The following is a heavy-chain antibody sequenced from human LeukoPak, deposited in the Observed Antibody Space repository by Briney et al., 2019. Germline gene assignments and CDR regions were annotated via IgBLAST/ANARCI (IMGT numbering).Heavy chain of an antibody. CDR2: VHLDGRT. CDR3: AREGGFYRPLDY. V-gene: IGHV4-59*12. J-gene: IGHJ4*02. CDR1: GGSISRYY. Sequence: PSETLSLTCSVSGGSISRYYWGWIRQPPGKGLEWIGEVHLDGRTNYNPSLKSRLTMSVDLSENHVSLKLTSVTAADTAVYYCAREGGFYRPLDYSGQGTLVTVSS. D-gene: IGHD3-3*01.